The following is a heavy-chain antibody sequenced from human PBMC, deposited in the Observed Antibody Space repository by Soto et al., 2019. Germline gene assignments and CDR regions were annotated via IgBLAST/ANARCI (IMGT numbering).Heavy chain of an antibody. CDR3: ARARWVPHASRYYYYYYFMDV. CDR2: TKEDGSEK. CDR1: GFTFSRYW. D-gene: IGHD1-26*01. V-gene: IGHV3-7*01. J-gene: IGHJ6*03. Sequence: EVQLVESGGGLVQPGGSLRLSCAASGFTFSRYWMTWVRQAPGKGLEWVANTKEDGSEKYYVDSVKGRFTISRDNAKNSLDLQMTSLRVEDTDVYYCARARWVPHASRYYYYYYFMDVWGKGTTVTVSS.